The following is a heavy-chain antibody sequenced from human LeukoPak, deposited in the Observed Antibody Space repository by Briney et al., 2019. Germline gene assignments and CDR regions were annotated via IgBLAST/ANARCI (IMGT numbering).Heavy chain of an antibody. CDR1: GFTFSNYG. V-gene: IGHV3-23*01. D-gene: IGHD5-18*01. CDR2: ISGSGGTT. J-gene: IGHJ4*02. Sequence: PGGTLRLSCGASGFTFSNYGMNWVRQAPGKGLEWVSGISGSGGTTYYADSVKGRFTISRDNAKNSLYLQMNSLRAEDTAVYYCARVDGYSYGYLDYWGQGTLVTVSS. CDR3: ARVDGYSYGYLDY.